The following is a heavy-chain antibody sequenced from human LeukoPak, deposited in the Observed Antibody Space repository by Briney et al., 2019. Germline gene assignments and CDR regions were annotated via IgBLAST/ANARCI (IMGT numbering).Heavy chain of an antibody. D-gene: IGHD2-21*01. J-gene: IGHJ4*02. V-gene: IGHV4-39*01. CDR2: LYYSGST. Sequence: PSETLSLTCTDSGGSISSSSYSWGWIRQPPGKGLEWIGSLYYSGSTYYNPSLKSRVTISVDTSKNQFSLKLSSVTAADTAVYYCARFSAMAASSYSAVWGQGTLVTVSS. CDR1: GGSISSSSYS. CDR3: ARFSAMAASSYSAV.